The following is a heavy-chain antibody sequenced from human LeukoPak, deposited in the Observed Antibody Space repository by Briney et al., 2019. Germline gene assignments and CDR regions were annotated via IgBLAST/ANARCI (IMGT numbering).Heavy chain of an antibody. CDR3: ARVALRGIAAAPADY. V-gene: IGHV3-30-3*01. CDR1: GFTFSSYA. D-gene: IGHD6-13*01. J-gene: IGHJ4*02. CDR2: ISYDGSNK. Sequence: GGSLRLSCAASGFTFSSYAMHWVRQAPGKGLEWVAVISYDGSNKYYADSVKGRFTISRDNSKNTLYLQMNSLRAEDTAVYYRARVALRGIAAAPADYWGQGTLVTVSS.